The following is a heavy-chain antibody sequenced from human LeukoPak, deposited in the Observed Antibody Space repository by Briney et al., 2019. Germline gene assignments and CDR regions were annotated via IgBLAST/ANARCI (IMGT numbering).Heavy chain of an antibody. J-gene: IGHJ3*02. Sequence: SQTLSLTCTGSGGSISSANYYWSWIRQPPGKGLEWIGYINYSWSAFYNPSLESRIIISVDTSKNQISLKVTPVTAADTAVYYCARAGDDAFDIWGQGTMVTVSS. CDR1: GGSISSANYY. CDR3: ARAGDDAFDI. D-gene: IGHD3-16*01. CDR2: INYSWSA. V-gene: IGHV4-30-4*01.